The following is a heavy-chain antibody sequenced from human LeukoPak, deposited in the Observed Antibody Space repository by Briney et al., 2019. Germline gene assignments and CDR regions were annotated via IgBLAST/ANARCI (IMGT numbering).Heavy chain of an antibody. CDR1: GITFSSYG. J-gene: IGHJ4*02. Sequence: GGTLRLSCAASGITFSSYGMSWVRQAPGKGLEWVSSISSTGGTTYYADSVKGRFTISRDNSKNTLYLQMNSLRAEDTAVYYCGREIQAPGKTLEYWGQGTLVTVSS. CDR3: GREIQAPGKTLEY. V-gene: IGHV3-23*01. CDR2: ISSTGGTT.